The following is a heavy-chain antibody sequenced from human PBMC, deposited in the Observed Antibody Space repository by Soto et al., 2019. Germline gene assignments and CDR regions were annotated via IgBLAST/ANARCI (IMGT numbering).Heavy chain of an antibody. CDR3: ARGSRTGTETHFDY. D-gene: IGHD1-7*01. V-gene: IGHV4-59*01. Sequence: SETLSLTCTVSGGSISSYYWSWIRQPPGKGLEWIGYIYYSGSTNYNPSLKSRVTISVDTSKNQFSLKLSSVTAADTAVYYCARGSRTGTETHFDYWGQGTLVTVSS. CDR2: IYYSGST. CDR1: GGSISSYY. J-gene: IGHJ4*02.